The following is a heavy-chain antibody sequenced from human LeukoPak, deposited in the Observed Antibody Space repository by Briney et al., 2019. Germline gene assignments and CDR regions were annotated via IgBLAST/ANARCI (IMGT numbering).Heavy chain of an antibody. J-gene: IGHJ6*03. Sequence: GGSLRLSCAASGFTFSSYAVSWVRQAPGKGLEWVSAISGSGGSTYYADSVKGRFTISRDNSKNTLYLQMNSLRAEDTAVYYCAKSAYYYDSSGYYYYYYYYMDVWGKGTTVTVSS. D-gene: IGHD3-22*01. CDR3: AKSAYYYDSSGYYYYYYYYMDV. CDR2: ISGSGGST. CDR1: GFTFSSYA. V-gene: IGHV3-23*01.